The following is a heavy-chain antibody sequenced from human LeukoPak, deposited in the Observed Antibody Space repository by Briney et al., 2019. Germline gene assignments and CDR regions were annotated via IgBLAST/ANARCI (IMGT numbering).Heavy chain of an antibody. D-gene: IGHD5-12*01. CDR3: ARDDADSAYADGDY. Sequence: VASVKVSCKASGGICGSYTISWVRQAPGQGLEWMGRIIPLLGIANYAQKFQGRVTIIADKSTSTAYMELSSLRSEDTAVYYCARDDADSAYADGDYWGQGTLVTVSS. V-gene: IGHV1-69*04. CDR2: IIPLLGIA. CDR1: GGICGSYT. J-gene: IGHJ4*02.